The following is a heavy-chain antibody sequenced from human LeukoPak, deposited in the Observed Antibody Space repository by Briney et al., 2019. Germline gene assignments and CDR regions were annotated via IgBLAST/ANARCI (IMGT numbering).Heavy chain of an antibody. J-gene: IGHJ3*01. CDR1: GFTFSSYA. Sequence: GGSLRLSCAASGFTFSSYAMHWVRQAPGKGLEWVAVISYDGSNKYYADSVKGRFTISRDNSKNTLYLQMNSLRAEDTAVYYCARGSYGGALDFWGPGTMVTVSS. D-gene: IGHD2-21*01. V-gene: IGHV3-30-3*01. CDR2: ISYDGSNK. CDR3: ARGSYGGALDF.